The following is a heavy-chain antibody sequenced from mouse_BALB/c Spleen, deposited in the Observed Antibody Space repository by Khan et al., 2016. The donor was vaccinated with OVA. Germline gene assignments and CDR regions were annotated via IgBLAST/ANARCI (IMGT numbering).Heavy chain of an antibody. CDR1: GFTFSTYA. D-gene: IGHD2-1*01. CDR2: ISSDGDYT. Sequence: EVELVESGGGLVKPGGSLKLSCAASGFTFSTYAMSWVRQTPEKRLEWVATISSDGDYTYYPDNVTGRFTISRDNAKNTLYLQMSSLRSEDTAMYYCAXSPYGNFAYWGQGTLVTVSA. V-gene: IGHV5-9-3*01. CDR3: AXSPYGNFAY. J-gene: IGHJ3*01.